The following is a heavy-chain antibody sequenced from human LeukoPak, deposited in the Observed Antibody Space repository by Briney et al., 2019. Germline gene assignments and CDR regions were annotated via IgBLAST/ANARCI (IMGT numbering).Heavy chain of an antibody. CDR2: IDSSDSYT. J-gene: IGHJ6*02. CDR3: ARQEITMVRGVLYYYGMDV. Sequence: GEALQIYSQGSGYGFTSYWISWVRPRPGKGRGWMGRIDSSDSYTNYSPSFQGHVTISADKSISTAYLQWSSLKASDTAMYYCARQEITMVRGVLYYYGMDVWGQGTTVTVSS. CDR1: GYGFTSYW. V-gene: IGHV5-10-1*01. D-gene: IGHD3-10*01.